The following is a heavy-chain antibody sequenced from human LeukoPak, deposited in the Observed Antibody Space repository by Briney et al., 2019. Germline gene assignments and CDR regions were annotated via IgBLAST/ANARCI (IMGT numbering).Heavy chain of an antibody. J-gene: IGHJ5*02. CDR3: ARDLSRNWFDP. CDR2: IWNDGGDK. V-gene: IGHV3-33*01. Sequence: GGSLRLSCTASGFTFSTYAMHWVRQAPGKGLEWVAVIWNDGGDKYYADSVKGRFTISSDNSKNTLYLQMNSLRAEDTAVYYCARDLSRNWFDPWGQGTLVTVSS. CDR1: GFTFSTYA.